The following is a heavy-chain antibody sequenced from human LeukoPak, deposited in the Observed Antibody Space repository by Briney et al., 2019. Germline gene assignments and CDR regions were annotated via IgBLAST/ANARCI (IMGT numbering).Heavy chain of an antibody. CDR2: IIPIFGIA. CDR3: AREITAMNYYYYGMDV. J-gene: IGHJ6*02. D-gene: IGHD5-18*01. Sequence: ASVKVSCKACGGTFSSYAISWVRQAPGQGLEWMGRIIPIFGIANYAQKFQGRVTITADKSTSTAYMELSSLRSEDTAVYYCAREITAMNYYYYGMDVWGQGTTVTVSS. CDR1: GGTFSSYA. V-gene: IGHV1-69*04.